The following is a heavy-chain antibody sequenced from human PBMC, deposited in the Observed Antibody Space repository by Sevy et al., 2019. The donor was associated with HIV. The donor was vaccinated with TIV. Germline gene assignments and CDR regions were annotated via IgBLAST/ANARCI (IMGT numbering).Heavy chain of an antibody. V-gene: IGHV1-24*01. J-gene: IGHJ4*02. CDR2: FDPEDGET. D-gene: IGHD3-10*01. CDR3: ATGIPPNYFASGNSQTFHY. Sequence: ASVKVSCKVSGYTLIELSMHWVRQAPGKGLEWMGGFDPEDGETIYARKFQGRVTMTEDTSTDTAYMELSSLRSEDTAAYFCATGIPPNYFASGNSQTFHYWGQGTLVTVSS. CDR1: GYTLIELS.